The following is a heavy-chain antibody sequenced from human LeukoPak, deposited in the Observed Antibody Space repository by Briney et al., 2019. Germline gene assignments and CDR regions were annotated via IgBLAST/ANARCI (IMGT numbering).Heavy chain of an antibody. CDR2: VSYSGST. CDR3: ARAPRGYSGYDFSYWFDP. CDR1: GGSISYGGYY. D-gene: IGHD5-12*01. V-gene: IGHV4-31*03. J-gene: IGHJ5*02. Sequence: SETLSLTCTVSGGSISYGGYYWSWIRQHPGKGLEWIGYVSYSGSTHYNASLESRLSISVDTSKNQFSLNLRSVTAADTAVYYCARAPRGYSGYDFSYWFDPWGQGILVTVSS.